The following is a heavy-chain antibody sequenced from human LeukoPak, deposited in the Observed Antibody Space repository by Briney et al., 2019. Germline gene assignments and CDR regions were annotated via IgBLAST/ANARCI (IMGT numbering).Heavy chain of an antibody. D-gene: IGHD6-6*01. CDR1: GGSISSSSYY. V-gene: IGHV4-39*01. CDR3: ARQWSIAARHYFDY. Sequence: SETLSLTCTVSGGSISSSSYYWGWIRPPPGKGLEWIGSIYYSGSTYYNPSLKSPVTISVDTSKNQFSLKLSSVTAADTAVYYCARQWSIAARHYFDYWGQGTLVTVSS. J-gene: IGHJ4*02. CDR2: IYYSGST.